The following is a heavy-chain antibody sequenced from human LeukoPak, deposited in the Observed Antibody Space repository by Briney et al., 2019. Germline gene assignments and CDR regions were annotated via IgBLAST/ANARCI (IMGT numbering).Heavy chain of an antibody. J-gene: IGHJ3*01. CDR2: IRDRT. V-gene: IGHV3-23*01. CDR3: AKSWRSYDSSTSYYAFDL. CDR1: GFTFSTYA. D-gene: IGHD3-22*01. Sequence: PGGSLRLSCAASGFTFSTYAMTWVRQAPGKGLEWVSSIRDRTYYADSAKGRFTISRDDSRNTLYLQMNSLGAEDTAVYYCAKSWRSYDSSTSYYAFDLWGHGTTVTVSS.